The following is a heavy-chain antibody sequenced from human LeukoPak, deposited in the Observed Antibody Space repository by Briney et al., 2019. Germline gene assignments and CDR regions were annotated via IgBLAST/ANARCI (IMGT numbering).Heavy chain of an antibody. CDR2: ISSSGSTI. CDR1: GFTFSSYE. Sequence: PGGSLRLSCAAWGFTFSSYEMNWVRQAPGKGLEWVSYISSSGSTIYYADSVKGRFTISRGNAKNSLYLQMNSLRAEDTAVYYCARGGDDYGDYGAGFDYWGQGTLVTVSS. D-gene: IGHD4-17*01. CDR3: ARGGDDYGDYGAGFDY. J-gene: IGHJ4*02. V-gene: IGHV3-48*03.